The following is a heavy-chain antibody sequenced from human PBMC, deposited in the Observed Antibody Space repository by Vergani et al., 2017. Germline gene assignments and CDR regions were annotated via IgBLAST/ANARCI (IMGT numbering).Heavy chain of an antibody. CDR2: ISWNSGSI. CDR3: ARDLLRVVTDPGAFDI. D-gene: IGHD4-23*01. Sequence: EVQLVESGGGLVQPGRSLRLSCAASGFAFDDYAMHWVRQAPGKGLEWVSGISWNSGSIGYADSVKGRFTISRDNAKNSLYLQMNSLRAEDTALYYCARDLLRVVTDPGAFDIWGQGTMVTVSS. V-gene: IGHV3-9*01. J-gene: IGHJ3*02. CDR1: GFAFDDYA.